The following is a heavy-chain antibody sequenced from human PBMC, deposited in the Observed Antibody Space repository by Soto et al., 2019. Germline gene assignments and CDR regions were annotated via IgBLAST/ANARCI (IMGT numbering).Heavy chain of an antibody. CDR3: ASNSSSWYLNAFDI. CDR1: GFTFSSYA. V-gene: IGHV3-23*01. D-gene: IGHD6-13*01. J-gene: IGHJ3*02. Sequence: GGSLRLSCAASGFTFSSYAMSWVRQAPGKGLEWVSAISGSGGSTYYADSAKGRFTISRDNSKNTLYLQMNSLRAEDTAVYYCASNSSSWYLNAFDIWGQGTMVTVSS. CDR2: ISGSGGST.